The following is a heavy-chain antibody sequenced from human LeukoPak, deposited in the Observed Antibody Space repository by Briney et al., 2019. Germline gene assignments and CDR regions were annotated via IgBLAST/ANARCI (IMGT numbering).Heavy chain of an antibody. CDR2: ITTSYA. V-gene: IGHV3-11*05. CDR3: ARGSIAAAPYYFIY. Sequence: GGSLRLSSAASGFTFSDYYMSWIRQAPGKGLEWVAYITTSYADYAGSVKGRFTISRDNVKNSLYLQMNSLRVEDTAVYYCARGSIAAAPYYFIYWGQGTLVTVSS. D-gene: IGHD6-13*01. CDR1: GFTFSDYY. J-gene: IGHJ4*02.